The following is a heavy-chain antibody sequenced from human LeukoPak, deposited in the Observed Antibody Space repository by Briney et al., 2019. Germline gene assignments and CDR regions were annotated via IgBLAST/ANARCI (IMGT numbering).Heavy chain of an antibody. D-gene: IGHD5-12*01. CDR1: GYTFTGYY. J-gene: IGHJ6*03. CDR3: ARGYSGYDIDYYYYYYMDV. Sequence: ASVKVSCKASGYTFTGYYMHWVRQAPGQGLEWMGWINPNSGGTNYAQKFQGRVTMTRNTSISTAYMELSSLRSEDTAVYYCARGYSGYDIDYYYYYYMDVWGKGTTVTVSS. CDR2: INPNSGGT. V-gene: IGHV1-2*02.